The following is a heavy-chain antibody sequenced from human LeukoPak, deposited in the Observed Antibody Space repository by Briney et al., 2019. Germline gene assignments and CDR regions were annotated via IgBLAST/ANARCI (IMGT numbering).Heavy chain of an antibody. Sequence: GGSLRLSCAASGFTFSSYAMSWVRQAPGKGLEWVSAISGSGGSTYYADSVKGRFTISRDNSKNTLYLQMNSLRAEDTAVYYCAKVHKYSSSSEPYYYYYGMDVWGQGTTVTVSS. J-gene: IGHJ6*02. CDR3: AKVHKYSSSSEPYYYYYGMDV. D-gene: IGHD6-6*01. CDR1: GFTFSSYA. V-gene: IGHV3-23*01. CDR2: ISGSGGST.